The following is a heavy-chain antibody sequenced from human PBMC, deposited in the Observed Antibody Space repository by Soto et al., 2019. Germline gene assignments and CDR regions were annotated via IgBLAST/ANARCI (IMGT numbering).Heavy chain of an antibody. CDR2: ISRDSRSI. V-gene: IGHV3-9*01. CDR1: GFGFDDYG. Sequence: GGSLRLSCEVSGFGFDDYGMHWVRQAPGKGLEWIAGISRDSRSISYGASMKGRFTISRDNAKNSRYLQLNSLRADDTAFYYCVKDALTTVAYYFDYWGQGALVTGSS. J-gene: IGHJ4*02. D-gene: IGHD4-17*01. CDR3: VKDALTTVAYYFDY.